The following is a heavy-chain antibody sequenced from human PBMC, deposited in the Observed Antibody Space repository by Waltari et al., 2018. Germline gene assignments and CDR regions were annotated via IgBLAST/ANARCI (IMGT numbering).Heavy chain of an antibody. D-gene: IGHD1-26*01. CDR1: GGSISSGSYY. Sequence: QVQLQESGPGLVKPSQTLSLTCTVSGGSISSGSYYWSWIRQPAGKGLEWIGRIYTSGSTNYNPSLKSRVTISVDTSKNQFSLKLSSVTAADTAVYYCARDLLPSTTRGIDPGDYWGQGTLVTVSS. J-gene: IGHJ4*02. CDR2: IYTSGST. V-gene: IGHV4-61*02. CDR3: ARDLLPSTTRGIDPGDY.